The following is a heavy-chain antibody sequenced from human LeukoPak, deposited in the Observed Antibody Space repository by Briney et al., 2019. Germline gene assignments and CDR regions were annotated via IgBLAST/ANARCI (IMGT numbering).Heavy chain of an antibody. D-gene: IGHD4-11*01. CDR2: MKQDGTEK. Sequence: GGSLRLSCAASGFTFSSYWMSWVRQAPGKGLGWVASMKQDGTEKYYVDSVKGRFTISKDNAKNSLYLQMNSLRAEDTAVYYCAREDHSNYEYWGQGTLVTVSS. J-gene: IGHJ4*02. CDR1: GFTFSSYW. V-gene: IGHV3-7*01. CDR3: AREDHSNYEY.